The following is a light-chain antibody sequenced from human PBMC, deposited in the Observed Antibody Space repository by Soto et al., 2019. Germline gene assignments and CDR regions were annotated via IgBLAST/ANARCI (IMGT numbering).Light chain of an antibody. Sequence: QLVLTQPPSASGTPGQRVTISCSGSSSNIGSTTVNWYQQLPGTAPKVLIYSNNQRPSGVPDRFSGSKSGTSASLAISGLQSEDEADYYCAAWDDSLNGPVFGGGTKLTVL. CDR2: SNN. CDR3: AAWDDSLNGPV. CDR1: SSNIGSTT. J-gene: IGLJ3*02. V-gene: IGLV1-44*01.